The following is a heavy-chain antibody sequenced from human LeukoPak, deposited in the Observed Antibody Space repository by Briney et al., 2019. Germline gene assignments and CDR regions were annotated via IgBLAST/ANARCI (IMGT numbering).Heavy chain of an antibody. J-gene: IGHJ6*04. CDR1: GFTLSSYW. CDR3: AREWNYYGSGIMDV. V-gene: IGHV3-7*01. D-gene: IGHD3-10*01. CDR2: IKQEGGEK. Sequence: GGSLRLSCAASGFTLSSYWMSWVRQAPGKGLEWVANIKQEGGEKYYVGSVKGRFTVSRDNAKNSLYLQMNSLRAEDTAVYYCAREWNYYGSGIMDVWGKGTTVTVSS.